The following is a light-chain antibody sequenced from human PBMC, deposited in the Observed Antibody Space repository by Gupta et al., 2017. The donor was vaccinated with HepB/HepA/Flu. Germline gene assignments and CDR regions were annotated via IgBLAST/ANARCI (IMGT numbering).Light chain of an antibody. Sequence: EIVLTQSPATLSLSPGERATLSCRASQSVSSYLAWYQQKPGQAPRLLIYDASNRATGIPARFSGSGSGTDCTLTISSLEPEDFAVYYCQHRSTWPPLFGQGTRLEIK. J-gene: IGKJ5*01. CDR2: DAS. CDR1: QSVSSY. CDR3: QHRSTWPPL. V-gene: IGKV3-11*01.